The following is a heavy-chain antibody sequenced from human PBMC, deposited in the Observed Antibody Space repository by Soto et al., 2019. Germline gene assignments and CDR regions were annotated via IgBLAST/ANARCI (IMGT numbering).Heavy chain of an antibody. D-gene: IGHD2-21*02. CDR1: GYTFTGYY. Sequence: QVQLVQSGAEVKKPGASVKVSCKASGYTFTGYYMHWVRQAPGQGLEWMGWINPNSGDTNYAQKFQGRGTMTRDTSISTAYMELSRLRSDDTAVYYWARGDDYYYGMDVWGQGTTVTVSS. CDR2: INPNSGDT. CDR3: ARGDDYYYGMDV. J-gene: IGHJ6*02. V-gene: IGHV1-2*02.